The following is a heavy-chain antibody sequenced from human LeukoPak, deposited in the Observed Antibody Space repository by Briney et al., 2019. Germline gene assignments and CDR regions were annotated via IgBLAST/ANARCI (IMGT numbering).Heavy chain of an antibody. CDR1: GGSISSYY. D-gene: IGHD3-3*01. Sequence: NPSETLSLTCTVSGGSISSYYWSWIRQPAGKGLEWIGRIYTSGSTNYNPSLKSRVTMSVDTSKNQFSLKLSSVTAADTAVYYCARDIAYYDFWSGGKTYYFDYWGQETLVTVSS. CDR2: IYTSGST. J-gene: IGHJ4*02. CDR3: ARDIAYYDFWSGGKTYYFDY. V-gene: IGHV4-4*07.